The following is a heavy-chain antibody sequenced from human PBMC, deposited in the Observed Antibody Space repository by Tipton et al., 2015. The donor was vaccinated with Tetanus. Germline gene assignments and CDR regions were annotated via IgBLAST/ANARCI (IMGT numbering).Heavy chain of an antibody. V-gene: IGHV1-69*06. Sequence: QLVQSGAEVKKPGSSVKVSCKASGGTFSSYAISWVRQAPGQGLEWMGGIIPIFGTANYAQKFQGRVTITADKSTSTAYMELSSLRSEDTAVYYCARLGSGMAVLYYYGMDVWGQGTTVTVSS. CDR3: ARLGSGMAVLYYYGMDV. D-gene: IGHD2-15*01. CDR1: GGTFSSYA. CDR2: IIPIFGTA. J-gene: IGHJ6*02.